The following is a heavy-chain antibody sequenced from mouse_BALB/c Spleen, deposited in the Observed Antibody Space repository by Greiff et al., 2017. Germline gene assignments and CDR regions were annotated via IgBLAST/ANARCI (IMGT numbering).Heavy chain of an antibody. Sequence: EVQGVESGGGLVKPGGSMKLSCAASGFTFSDYYMYWVRQTPEKRLEWVATISDGGSYTYYPDSVKGRFTISRDNAKNNLYLQMSSLKSEDTAMYYCARGYRYDAMDYWGQGTSVTVSS. V-gene: IGHV5-4*02. D-gene: IGHD2-14*01. J-gene: IGHJ4*01. CDR1: GFTFSDYY. CDR3: ARGYRYDAMDY. CDR2: ISDGGSYT.